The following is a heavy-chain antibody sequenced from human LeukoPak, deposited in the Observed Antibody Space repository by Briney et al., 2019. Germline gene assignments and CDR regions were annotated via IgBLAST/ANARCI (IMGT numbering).Heavy chain of an antibody. Sequence: PGGSLRLSCAASGFTFSSYTMNWVRQAPGKGLEWVSSITSSSSYIYYADSVKGRFTISRHNAKNSLYLQMDSLRAEDTAVYYCARDPYSGSYGNNYYYYMDVWGKGTTVTISS. D-gene: IGHD5-12*01. CDR2: ITSSSSYI. V-gene: IGHV3-21*01. CDR1: GFTFSSYT. J-gene: IGHJ6*03. CDR3: ARDPYSGSYGNNYYYYMDV.